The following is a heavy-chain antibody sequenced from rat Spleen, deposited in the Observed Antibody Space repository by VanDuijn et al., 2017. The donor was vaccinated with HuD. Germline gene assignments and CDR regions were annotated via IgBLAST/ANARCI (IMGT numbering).Heavy chain of an antibody. V-gene: IGHV5-17*01. CDR1: GFTFSDYA. CDR3: ARPAYAQGNWFAY. D-gene: IGHD3-8*01. CDR2: IIYDGSST. Sequence: EVQLVESGGGLVQPGRSLKLSCAASGFTFSDYAMAWVRQAPKKGLEWVATIIYDGSSTYYRDSVKGRFTISRDNAKSTLYLQMDSLRSEDTATYYCARPAYAQGNWFAYWGQGTLVTVSS. J-gene: IGHJ3*01.